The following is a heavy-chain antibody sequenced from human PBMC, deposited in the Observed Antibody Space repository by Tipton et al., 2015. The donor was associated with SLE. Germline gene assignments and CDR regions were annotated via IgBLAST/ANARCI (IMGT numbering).Heavy chain of an antibody. CDR3: ASGVGVTRGDY. D-gene: IGHD1-26*01. J-gene: IGHJ4*02. Sequence: TLSLTCAVYGGSISSGGYSWSWIRQPPGKGLEWIGYIYHSGSTYYNPPLKSRVTISVDRSKNQFSLKLSSVTAADTAVYYCASGVGVTRGDYWGQGTLVTVSS. CDR2: IYHSGST. V-gene: IGHV4-30-2*01. CDR1: GGSISSGGYS.